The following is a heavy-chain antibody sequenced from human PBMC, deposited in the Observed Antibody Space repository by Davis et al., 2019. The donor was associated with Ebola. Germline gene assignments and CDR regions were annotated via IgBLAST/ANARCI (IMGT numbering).Heavy chain of an antibody. J-gene: IGHJ4*02. D-gene: IGHD4-11*01. CDR2: IRSKANSYAT. CDR1: GFTFSGSA. Sequence: GESLKISCAASGFTFSGSAMHWVRQASGKGLEWVGRIRSKANSYATAYAASMKGRFTISRDDSKNTAYLQMNSLKTEDTAVYYCTTTTTVFDYWGQGTLVTVSS. CDR3: TTTTTVFDY. V-gene: IGHV3-73*01.